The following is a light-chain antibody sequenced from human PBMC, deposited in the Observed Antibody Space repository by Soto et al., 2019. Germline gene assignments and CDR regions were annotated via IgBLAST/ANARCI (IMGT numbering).Light chain of an antibody. CDR3: ASWDDSLNGVV. V-gene: IGLV1-44*01. CDR2: SDN. J-gene: IGLJ2*01. Sequence: QSVLTQPPSASGTPGQRVTISCSGSFSNVGINTVNWYQQLPGTAPKLLIYSDNQRPSGVPDRFSGSKSGTSASLAISGLQSEDAADYYRASWDDSLNGVVFGGGTKLTVL. CDR1: FSNVGINT.